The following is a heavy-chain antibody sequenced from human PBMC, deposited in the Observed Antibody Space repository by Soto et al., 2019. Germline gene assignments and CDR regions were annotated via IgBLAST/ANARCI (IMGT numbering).Heavy chain of an antibody. CDR3: ARTYYGLDY. D-gene: IGHD3-22*01. J-gene: IGHJ4*02. Sequence: QVQLVESGGGVVQPGRSLRLSCAASGFTFSSYAMHWVRQAPGKGLEWVAVISYDGSNKYYADSVKGRFTISGDNSKNTLYLQMNSLRAEDTAVYYCARTYYGLDYWGQGTLVTVSS. CDR1: GFTFSSYA. CDR2: ISYDGSNK. V-gene: IGHV3-30-3*01.